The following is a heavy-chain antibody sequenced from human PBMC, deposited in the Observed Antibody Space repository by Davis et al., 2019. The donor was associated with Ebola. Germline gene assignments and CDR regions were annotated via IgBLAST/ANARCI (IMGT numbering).Heavy chain of an antibody. D-gene: IGHD4-11*01. CDR3: ARASTVTPFDY. Sequence: SETLSLTCTVSGGSISSSSYYWGWIRQPPGKGLEWIGSIYYSGSTNYNPSLKSRVTISVDTSKNQFSLKLSSVTAADTAVYYCARASTVTPFDYWGQGTLVTVSS. CDR1: GGSISSSSYY. V-gene: IGHV4-39*07. CDR2: IYYSGST. J-gene: IGHJ4*02.